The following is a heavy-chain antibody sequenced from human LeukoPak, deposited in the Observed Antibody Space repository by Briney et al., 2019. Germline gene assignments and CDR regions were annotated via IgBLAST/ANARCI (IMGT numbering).Heavy chain of an antibody. D-gene: IGHD1-1*01. J-gene: IGHJ4*02. CDR1: GGSISGYY. Sequence: SETLSLTCTVSGGSISGYYWSWIRQSAGKGLEWIGHIYTTGSTNYNPSFKSRVTVSVDGSKNQFSLKLSSVTAADTAVYYCARAKQLEKFYFDYWGRGTLVTVSS. CDR3: ARAKQLEKFYFDY. V-gene: IGHV4-4*07. CDR2: IYTTGST.